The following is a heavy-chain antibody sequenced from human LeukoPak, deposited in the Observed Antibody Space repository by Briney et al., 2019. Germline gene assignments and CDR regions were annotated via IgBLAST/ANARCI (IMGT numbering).Heavy chain of an antibody. V-gene: IGHV3-21*01. CDR2: ISSSSSSYI. CDR3: ARELVDYYDSSGYPVQG. Sequence: GGSLRLSCAASEFTFSNYNMNWVRQAPGKGLEWVSSISSSSSSYIYYADSVKGRFTISRDNAKNSLYLQMNSLRAEDTAVYYCARELVDYYDSSGYPVQGWGQGTLVTVSS. D-gene: IGHD3-22*01. CDR1: EFTFSNYN. J-gene: IGHJ4*02.